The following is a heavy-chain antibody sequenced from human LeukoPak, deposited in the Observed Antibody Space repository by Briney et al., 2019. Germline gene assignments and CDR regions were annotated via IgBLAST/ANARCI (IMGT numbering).Heavy chain of an antibody. CDR1: GFTFSNYA. Sequence: PGGSLRLSCAASGFTFSNYAMSWVRQAPGKGLEWVAAITSSGESTNYADPVKGRFTISRDNSKNTLYLQMNSLRAEDTAVYYCASRSGYSYGHFDYWGQGTLVTVSS. J-gene: IGHJ4*02. V-gene: IGHV3-23*01. CDR3: ASRSGYSYGHFDY. CDR2: ITSSGEST. D-gene: IGHD5-18*01.